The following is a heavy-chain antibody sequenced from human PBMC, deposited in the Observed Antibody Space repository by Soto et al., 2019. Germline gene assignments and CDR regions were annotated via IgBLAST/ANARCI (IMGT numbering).Heavy chain of an antibody. D-gene: IGHD3-22*01. CDR1: GFTFSSYT. V-gene: IGHV3-21*01. CDR3: ARGYDNFDY. Sequence: EVQLVESGGGLVKPGGSLRLSCAASGFTFSSYTMNWVRQAPGKGLEWVSSISSSSNYIYYADSVKGRFTISRDNAKNSLYLQMNSLRAEDTAVYYCARGYDNFDYWGHGTLVTVSS. J-gene: IGHJ4*01. CDR2: ISSSSNYI.